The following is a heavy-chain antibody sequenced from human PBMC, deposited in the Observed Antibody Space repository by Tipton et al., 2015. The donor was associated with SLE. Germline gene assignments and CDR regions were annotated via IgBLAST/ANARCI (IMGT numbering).Heavy chain of an antibody. CDR2: IYYSGST. Sequence: LRLSCTVSGGSISSGDYYWRWMRQPPGKGLEWIGYIYYSGSTYYNPSLKSRVTISVDTSKNQFSLKLSSVTAADTAVYYCASGYCSSTSCFPYYYYYGMDVWGQGTTVTVSS. CDR3: ASGYCSSTSCFPYYYYYGMDV. V-gene: IGHV4-30-4*01. J-gene: IGHJ6*02. D-gene: IGHD2-2*03. CDR1: GGSISSGDYY.